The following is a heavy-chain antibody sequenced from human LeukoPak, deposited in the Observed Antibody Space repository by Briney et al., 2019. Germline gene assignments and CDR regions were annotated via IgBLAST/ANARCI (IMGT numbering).Heavy chain of an antibody. Sequence: GGSLRLSCAASGFTVSSNYMSWVRQAPGKGPEWVSVIYSGGSTYYADSVKGRFTISRDNSKNTLYLQMNSLRAEDTAVYYCARDYYDRNWFDPWGQGTLVTVSS. J-gene: IGHJ5*02. CDR3: ARDYYDRNWFDP. V-gene: IGHV3-66*02. CDR2: IYSGGST. CDR1: GFTVSSNY. D-gene: IGHD3-3*01.